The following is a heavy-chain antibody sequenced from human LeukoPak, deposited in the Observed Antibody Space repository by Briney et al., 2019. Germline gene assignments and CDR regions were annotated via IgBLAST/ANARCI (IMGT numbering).Heavy chain of an antibody. D-gene: IGHD6-19*01. CDR3: ARAIAVAGTRFDY. Sequence: SETLSLTCAVYGGSFSGYYWSWIRQPPGKGLEWIGEINHSGSTNYNPPLKSRVTISVDTSKNQFSLKLSSVTAADTAVYYCARAIAVAGTRFDYWGQGTLVTVSS. CDR1: GGSFSGYY. V-gene: IGHV4-34*01. J-gene: IGHJ4*02. CDR2: INHSGST.